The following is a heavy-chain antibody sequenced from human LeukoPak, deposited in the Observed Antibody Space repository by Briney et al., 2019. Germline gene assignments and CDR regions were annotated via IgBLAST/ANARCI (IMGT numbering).Heavy chain of an antibody. CDR1: GYTFTSYG. Sequence: ASVKVSCKASGYTFTSYGISWVRQAPGQGLEWMGWISAYNGNTNYAQKLQGRVTMTTDTSTSTAYMELRSLRSDDTAVYYCARDPTSCTTTRCYDRNFDYWGQGTLVTVSS. CDR3: ARDPTSCTTTRCYDRNFDY. V-gene: IGHV1-18*01. CDR2: ISAYNGNT. D-gene: IGHD2-2*01. J-gene: IGHJ4*02.